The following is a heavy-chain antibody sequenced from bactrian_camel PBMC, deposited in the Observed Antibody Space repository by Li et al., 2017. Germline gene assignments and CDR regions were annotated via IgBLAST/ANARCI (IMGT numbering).Heavy chain of an antibody. CDR3: ATSYGGSWSVACDGY. Sequence: HVQLVESGGGSVQTGGSLRLSCSASGLAFDESGMGWYRQAPGKEREGIASIFTGGSIGNYADSVKGRFTISQGNAKNTVYLQMSSLKPEDTAMYYCATSYGGSWSVACDGYWGQGTQVTVS. CDR1: GLAFDESG. CDR2: IFTGGSIG. D-gene: IGHD6*01. J-gene: IGHJ6*01. V-gene: IGHV3S63*01.